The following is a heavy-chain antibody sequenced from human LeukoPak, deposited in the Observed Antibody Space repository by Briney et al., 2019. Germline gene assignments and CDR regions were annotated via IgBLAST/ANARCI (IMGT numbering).Heavy chain of an antibody. Sequence: GGSLRLSCAASGFTVSSNYMSWVRQAPGKGLEWVSAISGSGGSTYYADSVKGRFTISRDNSKNTLYLQMNSLRAEDTAVYYCAKDEYYDFWSGYLGSINWFDPWGQGTLVTVST. D-gene: IGHD3-3*01. J-gene: IGHJ5*02. V-gene: IGHV3-23*01. CDR3: AKDEYYDFWSGYLGSINWFDP. CDR2: ISGSGGST. CDR1: GFTVSSNY.